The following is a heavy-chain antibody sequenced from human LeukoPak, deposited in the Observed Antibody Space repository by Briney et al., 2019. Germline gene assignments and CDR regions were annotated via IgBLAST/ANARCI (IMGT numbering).Heavy chain of an antibody. V-gene: IGHV3-7*01. J-gene: IGHJ4*02. CDR1: GFTFSSYW. CDR2: IKQDGSEK. CDR3: ASYNYYDSTGQIDY. D-gene: IGHD3-22*01. Sequence: GGSLRLSCAASGFTFSSYWMSWVRQAPGKGLEWVANIKQDGSEKYYVDSVKGRFTISRDNAKNSLYLQMNSLRAEDTAVYYCASYNYYDSTGQIDYWGQGTLVTVSS.